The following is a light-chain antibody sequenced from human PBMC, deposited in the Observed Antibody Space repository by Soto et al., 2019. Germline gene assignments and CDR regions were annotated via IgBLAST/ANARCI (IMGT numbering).Light chain of an antibody. V-gene: IGLV1-51*01. J-gene: IGLJ1*01. CDR3: GAWDDRLTAYV. Sequence: PPSVSAAPGQEVTISCSGSSSNVGYNSVSWYQQLPRTAPKLLIYDNNKRPSGIPARFSGSKSGTSATLGITGLQTGDEADYYCGAWDDRLTAYVFGSGTKVTVL. CDR1: SSNVGYNS. CDR2: DNN.